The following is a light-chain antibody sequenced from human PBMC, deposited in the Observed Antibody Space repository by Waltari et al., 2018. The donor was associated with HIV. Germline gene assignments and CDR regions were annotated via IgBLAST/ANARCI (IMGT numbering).Light chain of an antibody. CDR3: QQYNNWPRT. V-gene: IGKV3-15*01. J-gene: IGKJ1*01. CDR1: QNVITN. Sequence: EIVMTQSPATLSVSPGERVTLSCRASQNVITNLAWYQQKFGQYPRLLIYGASTRATGFPARFSGGGSGTEFTLPISSLQSEDFAIYYCQQYNNWPRTFGQGTKVEVK. CDR2: GAS.